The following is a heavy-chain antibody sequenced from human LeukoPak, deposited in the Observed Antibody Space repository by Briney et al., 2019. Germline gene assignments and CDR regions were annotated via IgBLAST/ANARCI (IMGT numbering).Heavy chain of an antibody. CDR3: ARDQWLQSDYMDV. Sequence: GGSLRLSCAASGFTFSDYYMSWIRQAPGKGLEWVSYISSSGSTIYYADSVKGRFTISRDNAKNSLYLQMNSLRAEDTAVYYCARDQWLQSDYMDVWGKGTTVTVSS. D-gene: IGHD5-18*01. J-gene: IGHJ6*03. V-gene: IGHV3-11*04. CDR1: GFTFSDYY. CDR2: ISSSGSTI.